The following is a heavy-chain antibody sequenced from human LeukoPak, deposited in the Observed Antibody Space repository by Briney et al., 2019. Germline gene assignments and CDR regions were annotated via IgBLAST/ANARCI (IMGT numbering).Heavy chain of an antibody. V-gene: IGHV3-30*04. CDR3: STISGYDYSLDFDY. Sequence: PGRSLRLSCAASGLTFSSYAMHWVRQAPGKGLEWVAVISYDGSNKYYADSVKGRFTISRDNSKNTLYLQMNSLRAEDTAVYYCSTISGYDYSLDFDYWGQGTLVTVSS. J-gene: IGHJ4*02. CDR1: GLTFSSYA. D-gene: IGHD5-12*01. CDR2: ISYDGSNK.